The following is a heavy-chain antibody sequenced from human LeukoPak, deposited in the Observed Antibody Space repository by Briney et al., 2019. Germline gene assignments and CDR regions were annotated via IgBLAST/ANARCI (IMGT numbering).Heavy chain of an antibody. Sequence: PGGSLRLSCAASGFTFSSYTMNWVRQGPGKGLEWVSSITGSGGDTHYADSVKGRFTISRDNSKNTLYLQMNSLRAEDTAVYYWGKEWPDWGSQFDYWGQGTLVTVSS. V-gene: IGHV3-23*01. CDR3: GKEWPDWGSQFDY. CDR1: GFTFSSYT. CDR2: ITGSGGDT. D-gene: IGHD3-16*01. J-gene: IGHJ4*02.